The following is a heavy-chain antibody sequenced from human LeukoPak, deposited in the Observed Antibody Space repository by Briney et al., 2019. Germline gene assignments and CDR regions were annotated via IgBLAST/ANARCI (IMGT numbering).Heavy chain of an antibody. CDR2: ISYDGSNK. J-gene: IGHJ4*02. D-gene: IGHD3-22*01. CDR3: ARSVVVISYCFDY. CDR1: GFTFSSYA. Sequence: SGRSLRLSCAASGFTFSSYAMHWVRQAPGKGLERVAVISYDGSNKYYADSVKGRFTISRDNSKNTLYLQMNSLRAEDTAVYYCARSVVVISYCFDYWGQGTLVTVSS. V-gene: IGHV3-30-3*01.